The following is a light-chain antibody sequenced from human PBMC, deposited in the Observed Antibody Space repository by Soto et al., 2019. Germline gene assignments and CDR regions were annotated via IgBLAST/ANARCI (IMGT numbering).Light chain of an antibody. CDR3: AAWDDSLNGVV. V-gene: IGLV1-44*01. Sequence: QSVLTQPPSASGTPGQRVTISCSGSSSNIGGNNVNWYQQLPGAAPKLLIYSNNQRPSGVPDRFSGSKSGTSASLAISGLQSVDEADYYCAAWDDSLNGVVFGGGTKLTVL. CDR2: SNN. J-gene: IGLJ2*01. CDR1: SSNIGGNN.